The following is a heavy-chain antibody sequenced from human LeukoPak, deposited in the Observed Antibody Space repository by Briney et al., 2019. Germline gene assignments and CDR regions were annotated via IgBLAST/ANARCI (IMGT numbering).Heavy chain of an antibody. D-gene: IGHD5-18*01. CDR3: AKSLYSSDYFDY. J-gene: IGHJ4*02. CDR1: GFTFSSYS. Sequence: GGSLRLSCAASGFTFSSYSMNWVRQAPGKGLEWVSSISSSSSYIYYADSVKGRFSISRDNSKNTLYLQMNSLRAADTAVYYCAKSLYSSDYFDYWGQGTLVTVSS. CDR2: ISSSSSYI. V-gene: IGHV3-21*01.